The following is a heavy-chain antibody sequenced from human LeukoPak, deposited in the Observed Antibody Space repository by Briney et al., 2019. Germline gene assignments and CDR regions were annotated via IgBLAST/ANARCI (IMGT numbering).Heavy chain of an antibody. CDR2: MNPNSGNT. D-gene: IGHD3-10*01. Sequence: GASVKVSCKASGFTFTSYDINWVRQAPGQGLEWMGWMNPNSGNTRYAQKVQGRITMTRDTSISTAYMELSSLRSEDTAVYYCARGVYGSGSPGTDYWGQGTLVTVSS. CDR3: ARGVYGSGSPGTDY. J-gene: IGHJ4*02. V-gene: IGHV1-8*01. CDR1: GFTFTSYD.